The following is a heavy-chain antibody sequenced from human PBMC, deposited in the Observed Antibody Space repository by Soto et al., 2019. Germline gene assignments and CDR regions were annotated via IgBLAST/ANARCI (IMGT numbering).Heavy chain of an antibody. D-gene: IGHD6-13*01. CDR3: AKVEAAAGSKY. J-gene: IGHJ4*02. V-gene: IGHV3-23*01. CDR1: GFTFSSYA. CDR2: ISGSGGST. Sequence: EVQLLESGGGLVQPGGSLRLSCAASGFTFSSYAMSWVRQAPGQGLEWVSGISGSGGSTYYADSVKGRFTISRDNSKNTLYLQMNSLRDEDTAVYYCAKVEAAAGSKYWGQGTLVTVSS.